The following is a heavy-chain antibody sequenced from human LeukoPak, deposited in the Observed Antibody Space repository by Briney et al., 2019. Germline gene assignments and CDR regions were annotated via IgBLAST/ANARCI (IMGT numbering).Heavy chain of an antibody. V-gene: IGHV3-7*01. D-gene: IGHD3-10*01. J-gene: IGHJ4*02. CDR1: GFTFSSYS. CDR3: ARDPYGSGSYFGY. CDR2: IKEDGSEK. Sequence: GGSLRLSCAASGFTFSSYSMNWVRQAPGKGLEWVANIKEDGSEKYYVDSVKGRFTISRDNAKNSLYLQMNSLRAEDTAVYYCARDPYGSGSYFGYWGQGTLVTVSS.